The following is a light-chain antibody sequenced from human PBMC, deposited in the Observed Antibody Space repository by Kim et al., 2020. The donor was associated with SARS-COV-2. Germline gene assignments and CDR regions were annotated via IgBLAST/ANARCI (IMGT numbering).Light chain of an antibody. CDR1: VLTNTY. V-gene: IGLV3-27*01. J-gene: IGLJ3*02. CDR2: KDT. CDR3: FSATDNIEV. Sequence: VSPEQPPTLTCSLHVLTNTYSRCFQQKPGRAPVLLIYKDTERPSGIPERFSGSSSATTVTLTISGAQIEDEADYYCFSATDNIEVFGGGTQLTVL.